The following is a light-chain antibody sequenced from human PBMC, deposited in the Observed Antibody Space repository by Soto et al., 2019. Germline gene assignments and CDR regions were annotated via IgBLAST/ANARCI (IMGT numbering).Light chain of an antibody. CDR3: LQDHDYPRT. V-gene: IGKV1-6*01. CDR1: QDISKD. J-gene: IGKJ1*01. CDR2: SAT. Sequence: AIQMTQSPTSLSAPVGDRVIITCRASQDISKDLGWYQQKPGKAPKFLIYSATSTQSGVPSTFSGSGFGTDFTLTISSLQPEDFATYYCLQDHDYPRTFGQGTKVEF.